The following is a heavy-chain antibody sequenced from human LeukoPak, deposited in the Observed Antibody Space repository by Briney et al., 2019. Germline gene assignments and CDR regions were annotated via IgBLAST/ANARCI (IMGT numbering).Heavy chain of an antibody. CDR1: GFTFSSYW. J-gene: IGHJ5*02. V-gene: IGHV3-7*01. CDR3: ARDLNSYVYQWFAP. CDR2: IKQDGSEK. D-gene: IGHD5-18*01. Sequence: GGSLRLSCAASGFTFSSYWMSWVRQAPGKGLEWVANIKQDGSEKYYVDSVKGRFTISRHNAKNSLYLQMNSLRAEDTTVYYCARDLNSYVYQWFAPWGEGDLVTVSS.